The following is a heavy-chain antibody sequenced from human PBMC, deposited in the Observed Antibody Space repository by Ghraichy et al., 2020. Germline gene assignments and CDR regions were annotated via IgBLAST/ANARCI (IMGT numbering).Heavy chain of an antibody. CDR1: GFTFNRFS. J-gene: IGHJ3*02. Sequence: GSLRLSCEASGFTFNRFSMTWVRQAPGKGLEWVSAISGSGMSIFYADSVKGRFTISRDNSRNTVYLQMNSLRADDTALYYCAKPLVDYSNYARGGSDDPLEIWGQGTMVTVSS. CDR3: AKPLVDYSNYARGGSDDPLEI. V-gene: IGHV3-23*01. CDR2: ISGSGMSI. D-gene: IGHD4-11*01.